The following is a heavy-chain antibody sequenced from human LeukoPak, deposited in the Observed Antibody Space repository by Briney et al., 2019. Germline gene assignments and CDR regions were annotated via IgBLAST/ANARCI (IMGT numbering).Heavy chain of an antibody. CDR2: INPNSGGT. V-gene: IGHV1-2*02. J-gene: IGHJ4*02. Sequence: ASVKVSCKASGYTFTGYYMHWVRQVPGQGLEWMGWINPNSGGTNYAQKFQGRVTMTRDTSVSTAYMELSRLRSDDTAVYYCARDLSRDDFWSDKDYWGQGTLVSVSS. D-gene: IGHD3-3*01. CDR3: ARDLSRDDFWSDKDY. CDR1: GYTFTGYY.